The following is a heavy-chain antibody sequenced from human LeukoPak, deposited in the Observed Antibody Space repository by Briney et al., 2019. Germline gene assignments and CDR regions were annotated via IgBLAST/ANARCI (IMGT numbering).Heavy chain of an antibody. CDR2: ISYDGSNK. V-gene: IGHV3-30*03. D-gene: IGHD2-2*01. CDR3: ARCYCSSSVTCYPYFDY. Sequence: GGSLRLSCAASEFTFSDYGMHWVRQAPGKGLEWVAVISYDGSNKYYADSVKGRFTISRDNYKTTLYLQMDSLRAEDTAVYYCARCYCSSSVTCYPYFDYWGQGTLVSVSS. J-gene: IGHJ4*02. CDR1: EFTFSDYG.